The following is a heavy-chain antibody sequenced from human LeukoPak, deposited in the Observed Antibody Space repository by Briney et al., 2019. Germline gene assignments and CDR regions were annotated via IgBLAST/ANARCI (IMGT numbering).Heavy chain of an antibody. J-gene: IGHJ4*02. V-gene: IGHV3-30*18. Sequence: GGSLRLSCAASGFTFSSYGMHWVRQAPGKGLEWVAVISYDGSNKYYADSVKGRFTISRDNSKNTLYLQMNSLRAEDTAVYYCAKGRGRVTTDYWGQGTLVTVSS. CDR3: AKGRGRVTTDY. CDR1: GFTFSSYG. CDR2: ISYDGSNK. D-gene: IGHD4-11*01.